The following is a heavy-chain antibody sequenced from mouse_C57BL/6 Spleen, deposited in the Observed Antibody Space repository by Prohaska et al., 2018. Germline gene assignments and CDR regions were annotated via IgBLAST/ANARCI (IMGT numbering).Heavy chain of an antibody. V-gene: IGHV11-2*01. CDR1: GFTFSGFW. Sequence: EVQLLETGGGLVQPGGSRGLSGEGSGFTFSGFWMSWVRQTHGKTLEWIGDSNFDGSAINYAPSINVRFTIVRDNDKSTLYLQMSNVRSEDTATYFCMRSGGNYWYFDVCGTGSTVTVSS. CDR2: SNFDGSAI. J-gene: IGHJ1*03. D-gene: IGHD1-1*02. CDR3: MRSGGNYWYFDV.